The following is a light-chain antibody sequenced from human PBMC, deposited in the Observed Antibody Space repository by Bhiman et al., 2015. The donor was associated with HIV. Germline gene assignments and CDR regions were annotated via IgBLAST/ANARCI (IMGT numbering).Light chain of an antibody. CDR2: DVT. Sequence: QSALTQPRSVSGSPGQSVTISCTGTSSDVGGYNYVSWYQHHPGKAPKLMIYDVTKRPSGVPDRFSGSKSGNTASLTISGLQADDEADYYCCAYTDTITRVFGTGTKVTVL. J-gene: IGLJ1*01. CDR3: CAYTDTITRV. V-gene: IGLV2-11*01. CDR1: SSDVGGYNY.